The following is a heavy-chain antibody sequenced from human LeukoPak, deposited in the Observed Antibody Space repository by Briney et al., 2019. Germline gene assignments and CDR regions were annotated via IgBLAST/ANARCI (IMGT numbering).Heavy chain of an antibody. V-gene: IGHV4-61*02. CDR3: ARTIPDYTRYSSGWYEGGYYFDY. J-gene: IGHJ4*02. Sequence: SQTLSLTCTVSGGSISSGSYYWSWLRQPAGKGLEWIGRIYTSGSTNYNPSLKSRVTTSVDTSKKQFSLKLSSVTAADTAVYYCARTIPDYTRYSSGWYEGGYYFDYWGQGTLVTVSS. CDR2: IYTSGST. D-gene: IGHD6-19*01. CDR1: GGSISSGSYY.